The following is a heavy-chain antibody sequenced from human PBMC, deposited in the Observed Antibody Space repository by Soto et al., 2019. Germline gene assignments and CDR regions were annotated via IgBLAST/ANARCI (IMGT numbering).Heavy chain of an antibody. V-gene: IGHV3-30*18. CDR3: PKETATSVDYYYFYGLDV. D-gene: IGHD1-1*01. CDR1: GFIFGTYG. CDR2: ISYDGNKE. Sequence: QVQLVESGGGVVQPGRSLRLSCSASGFIFGTYGMDWVRQAPGKGLEWVALISYDGNKEFYADSVKGRFTISRDNSRNTLYLHMNSLKPEDTAMYYCPKETATSVDYYYFYGLDVWGPGTTVSVS. J-gene: IGHJ6*02.